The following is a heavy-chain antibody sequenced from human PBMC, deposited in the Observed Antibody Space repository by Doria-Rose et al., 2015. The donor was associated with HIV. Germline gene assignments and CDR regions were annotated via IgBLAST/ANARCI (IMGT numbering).Heavy chain of an antibody. Sequence: QITLKESGPVLVKPTETLTLTCTVSGVSLSSPGMGVSWIRQPPGKALEWLAIIFSDDERSYKTSLKSRLTISRGTANSQVVLTMTDMDPVDTATYYCARIKSSRWYHKYYFDFWGQGTLVIVSA. CDR2: IFSDDER. CDR1: GVSLSSPGMG. D-gene: IGHD6-13*01. CDR3: ARIKSSRWYHKYYFDF. V-gene: IGHV2-26*01. J-gene: IGHJ4*02.